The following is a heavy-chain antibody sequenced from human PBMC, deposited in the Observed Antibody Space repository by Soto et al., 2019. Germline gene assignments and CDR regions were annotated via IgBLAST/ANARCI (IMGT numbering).Heavy chain of an antibody. D-gene: IGHD2-15*01. CDR1: GFTFSSYA. J-gene: IGHJ4*02. CDR2: MSYDGSTK. V-gene: IGHV3-30-3*01. Sequence: QVQLVESGGGVVQPGRSLRLSCAASGFTFSSYAMHWVRQAPGKGLEWVAVMSYDGSTKYYADSVKGRFTIARDDSKTTLYVQMNSLRAEDTAVYYCARFKGCSGGSCYPYFDYWGQGTLVTVSS. CDR3: ARFKGCSGGSCYPYFDY.